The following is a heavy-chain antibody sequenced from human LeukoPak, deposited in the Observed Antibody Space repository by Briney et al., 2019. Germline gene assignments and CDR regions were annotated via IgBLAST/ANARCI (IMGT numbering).Heavy chain of an antibody. V-gene: IGHV4-59*01. J-gene: IGHJ4*02. CDR2: IYYSGST. D-gene: IGHD2-2*01. CDR3: ATESCSSTSCDFDY. Sequence: PSETLSLTCIASGFSISSYYWSWLRQPPGKGLEWLGYIYYSGSTNYNPSLKSRVTISLDTSKNQFSLKLNSVTAADTAVYYCATESCSSTSCDFDYWGQGTLVTVSS. CDR1: GFSISSYY.